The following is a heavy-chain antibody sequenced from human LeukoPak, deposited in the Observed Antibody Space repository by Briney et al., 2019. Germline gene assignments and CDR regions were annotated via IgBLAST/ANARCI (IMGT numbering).Heavy chain of an antibody. CDR3: ARGSRNHCDF. J-gene: IGHJ4*02. D-gene: IGHD2-15*01. CDR1: GYTFTGYY. CDR2: INPNSGGT. V-gene: IGHV1-2*02. Sequence: ASVTVSCKASGYTFTGYYVHWVRQAPGQGLEWMGWINPNSGGTNYAQKFQGRVTMTRDTSITTAYTELSSLRYDDTAVYYCARGSRNHCDFWGQGTLVTVSS.